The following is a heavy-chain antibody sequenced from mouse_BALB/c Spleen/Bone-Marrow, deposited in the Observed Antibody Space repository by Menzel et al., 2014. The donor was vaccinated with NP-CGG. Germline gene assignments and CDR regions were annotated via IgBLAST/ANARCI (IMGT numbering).Heavy chain of an antibody. D-gene: IGHD2-14*01. CDR2: IAPGSGST. V-gene: IGHV1S41*01. CDR1: GYTFTSYW. CDR3: PLHRYDVNY. Sequence: DLVKPWASVKLSCKVTGYTFTSYWINWIKQRPGQGLERIGRIAPGSGSTYYNEMFKGKAILTVDTSSSTAYLQLSSLSSEDSAVYFRPLHRYDVNYWRQGTTLTISS. J-gene: IGHJ2*01.